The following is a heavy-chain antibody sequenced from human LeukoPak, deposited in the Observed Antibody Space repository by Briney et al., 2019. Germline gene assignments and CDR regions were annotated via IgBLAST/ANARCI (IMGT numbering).Heavy chain of an antibody. CDR1: GGSLSSFY. CDR2: IYYSGTT. Sequence: SGTLSLTCTVSGGSLSSFYWSWIRQPPGKGLEWIGYIYYSGTTNYHPSLKSRVTMSVDTPKNQLCLKLSSVTAADTAVYYCARGSGAVAGCLDYWGKGTLVTVSS. J-gene: IGHJ4*02. CDR3: ARGSGAVAGCLDY. V-gene: IGHV4-59*12. D-gene: IGHD6-19*01.